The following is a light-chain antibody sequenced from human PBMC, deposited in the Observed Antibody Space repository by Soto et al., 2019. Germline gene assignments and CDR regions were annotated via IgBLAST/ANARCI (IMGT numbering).Light chain of an antibody. CDR2: AAS. CDR3: QKYGSSPWK. V-gene: IGKV3-20*01. Sequence: EIVLTHSPGTLSFSPVEIATLSFSSSQSVSSSYLVWHQQKPGQAPRLLIYAASRRATGIPDRFSGSGSGTDFTLTISRLEPEDFAVYYCQKYGSSPWKFGQGTKVDIK. CDR1: QSVSSSY. J-gene: IGKJ1*01.